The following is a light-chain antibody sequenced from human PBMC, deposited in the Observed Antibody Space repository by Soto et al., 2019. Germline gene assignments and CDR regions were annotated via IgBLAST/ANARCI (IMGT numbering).Light chain of an antibody. CDR3: QQYGSSSYT. CDR1: QSVSSTY. Sequence: EIVLTQSPGTLSLSPGERATLSCRASQSVSSTYLAWYQQNPGQAPRLLICGASSRATGIPDRFSGSGSGTDFTLTISRLEPEDFAVYFCQQYGSSSYTFGQGTKREIK. CDR2: GAS. V-gene: IGKV3-20*01. J-gene: IGKJ2*01.